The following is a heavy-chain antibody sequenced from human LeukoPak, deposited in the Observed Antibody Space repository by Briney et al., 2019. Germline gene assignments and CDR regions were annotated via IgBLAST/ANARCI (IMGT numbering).Heavy chain of an antibody. V-gene: IGHV4-4*02. J-gene: IGHJ4*02. D-gene: IGHD4-17*01. CDR3: ARGPTTVTRAFDY. Sequence: PSGTLSLTCAVSGGSISSGDWWTWVRQPPGKGLQWIGEIYHTGDTNYNPSLKSRVTISVDTSKNQFSLKLSSVAAADTAVYYCARGPTTVTRAFDYWGQGTLVTVSS. CDR2: IYHTGDT. CDR1: GGSISSGDW.